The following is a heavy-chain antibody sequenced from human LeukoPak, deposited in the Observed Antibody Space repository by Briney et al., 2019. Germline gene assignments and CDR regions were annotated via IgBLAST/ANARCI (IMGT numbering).Heavy chain of an antibody. CDR2: INHSGST. Sequence: SETLSLTCAVYGGSFSGYYWSWIRQPPGKGLEWIGEINHSGSTNYNPSLKSRVTISVDTSKNQFSLKLSSVTAADTAVYYWARVSSAVVAPFDYWGQGTLVTVSS. CDR1: GGSFSGYY. V-gene: IGHV4-34*01. J-gene: IGHJ4*02. CDR3: ARVSSAVVAPFDY. D-gene: IGHD2-15*01.